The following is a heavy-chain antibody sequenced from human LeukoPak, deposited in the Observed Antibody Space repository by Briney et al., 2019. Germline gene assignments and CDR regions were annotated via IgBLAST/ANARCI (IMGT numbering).Heavy chain of an antibody. J-gene: IGHJ4*02. V-gene: IGHV3-23*01. D-gene: IGHD5-24*01. CDR2: ISGSGGSS. CDR1: GFTFTNYA. Sequence: GGSLRLSCATSGFTFTNYAMNWVRQAPGKGLEWVSAISGSGGSSSYADSVRGRFTISRDNSNNMLYLQMNSLRAEDTAVYYCAKPLRDAGSFNYPYFDFWGQGTLVTVSS. CDR3: AKPLRDAGSFNYPYFDF.